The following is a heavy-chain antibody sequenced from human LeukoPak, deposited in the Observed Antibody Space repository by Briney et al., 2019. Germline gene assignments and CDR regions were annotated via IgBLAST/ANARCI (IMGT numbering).Heavy chain of an antibody. V-gene: IGHV3-48*03. CDR2: ISDTGGTI. CDR1: GFTFSTYE. J-gene: IGHJ4*02. D-gene: IGHD6-13*01. Sequence: GGSLRLSCAASGFTFSTYEMNWVRQAPGKGLEWVSYISDTGGTIYYADSVKGRFTISRDNAKNSLYLQMNSLRAEDTAVYYCARAHTEQELVFNLDYWGQGTLVTVSS. CDR3: ARAHTEQELVFNLDY.